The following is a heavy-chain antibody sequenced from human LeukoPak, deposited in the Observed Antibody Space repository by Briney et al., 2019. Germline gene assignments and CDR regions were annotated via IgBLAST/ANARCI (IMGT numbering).Heavy chain of an antibody. Sequence: GALRLSCAASGFTFSNYDMHWVRQATGKGLEWVSAFHTAGDTHYSGSVKGRFATSRENAKNSFYLQMNNLRAGDTAVYYCARGSCSSSSCYERLNGLDVWGQGTPVTVSS. CDR2: FHTAGDT. V-gene: IGHV3-13*01. CDR1: GFTFSNYD. J-gene: IGHJ6*02. CDR3: ARGSCSSSSCYERLNGLDV. D-gene: IGHD2-2*01.